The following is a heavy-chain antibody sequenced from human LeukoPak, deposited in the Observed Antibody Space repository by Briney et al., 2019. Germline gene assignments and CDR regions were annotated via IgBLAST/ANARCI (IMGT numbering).Heavy chain of an antibody. J-gene: IGHJ6*03. Sequence: ASVKVSCKAFGYTFTSNYMHWVRQAPGQGPEWMGVISPSGGSTTYAQKFQGRVTLTRDMSTSTDYLELSSLRSEDTAVYYCARVYYYGSGRYYMDVWGKGTTVTVSS. CDR2: ISPSGGST. V-gene: IGHV1-46*01. D-gene: IGHD3-10*01. CDR1: GYTFTSNY. CDR3: ARVYYYGSGRYYMDV.